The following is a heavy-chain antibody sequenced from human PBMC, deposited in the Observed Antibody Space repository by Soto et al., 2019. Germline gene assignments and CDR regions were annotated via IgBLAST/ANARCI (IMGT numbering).Heavy chain of an antibody. CDR3: AREWRGFVELLVNTYYYGMDV. Sequence: GASVKVSCKASGGTFSSYAISWVRQAPGQGLEWMGGIIPIFGTANYAQKFQGRVTITADESTSTAYMELSRLRSDDTAVYYCAREWRGFVELLVNTYYYGMDVWGQATTVTVSS. D-gene: IGHD3-10*01. CDR2: IIPIFGTA. J-gene: IGHJ6*02. V-gene: IGHV1-69*13. CDR1: GGTFSSYA.